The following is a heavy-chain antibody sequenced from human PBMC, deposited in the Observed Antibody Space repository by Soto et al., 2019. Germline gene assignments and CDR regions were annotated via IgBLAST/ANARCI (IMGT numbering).Heavy chain of an antibody. J-gene: IGHJ5*02. D-gene: IGHD2-2*01. CDR3: ARHLGYCGTSSCYPWFDP. CDR1: GGSISSYY. Sequence: QVKLQESGPGLVKPSETLSLICTVSGGSISSYYWSWIRQSPGKGLEWIGYIYYSGNTNYNPSLKIRVTISVDTSKSQFSLKLSSVTAADTAVYYCARHLGYCGTSSCYPWFDPWGHGTLVTVSS. V-gene: IGHV4-59*08. CDR2: IYYSGNT.